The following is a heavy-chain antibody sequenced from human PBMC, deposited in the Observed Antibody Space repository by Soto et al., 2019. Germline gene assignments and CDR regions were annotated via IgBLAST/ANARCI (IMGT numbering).Heavy chain of an antibody. CDR3: ASSQKGYNWNYFDH. CDR1: GGSISGSYYY. CDR2: VFYTGFT. J-gene: IGHJ4*02. D-gene: IGHD1-20*01. V-gene: IGHV4-39*01. Sequence: SETLSLTCAVSGGSISGSYYYWGCLRQSPGRGPEWIGSVFYTGFTSYNPSLESRVSVSVDTSKNQFSLKVSAVTAADTAVYYCASSQKGYNWNYFDHWGQGALVTVYS.